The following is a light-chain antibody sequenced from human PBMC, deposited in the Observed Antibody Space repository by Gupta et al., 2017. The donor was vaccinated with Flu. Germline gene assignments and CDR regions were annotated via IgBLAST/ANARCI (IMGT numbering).Light chain of an antibody. CDR1: TMGGKS. V-gene: IGLV3-21*03. CDR2: DDS. Sequence: GKTYRIPYGGNTMGGKSVHWYQQKPGQAPVLVVYDDSDRHSGMPERFSGSNSGNTATLTNSSVDGGDEADYYCQVWDSSSDNWVFGGGTKMTVL. CDR3: QVWDSSSDNWV. J-gene: IGLJ3*02.